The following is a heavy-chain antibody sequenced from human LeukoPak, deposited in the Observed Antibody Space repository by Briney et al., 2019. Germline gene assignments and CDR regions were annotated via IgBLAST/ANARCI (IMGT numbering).Heavy chain of an antibody. J-gene: IGHJ3*02. CDR3: ARRTQLNGPLYDILTGYHDAFDI. D-gene: IGHD3-9*01. Sequence: PSKTLSLTCTVSGGSISSYYWSWIRQPPGKGLEWIGYIYYSGSTNYNPSLKSRVTISVDTSKNQFSLKLSSVTAADTAVYYCARRTQLNGPLYDILTGYHDAFDIWGQGTMVTVSS. V-gene: IGHV4-59*08. CDR1: GGSISSYY. CDR2: IYYSGST.